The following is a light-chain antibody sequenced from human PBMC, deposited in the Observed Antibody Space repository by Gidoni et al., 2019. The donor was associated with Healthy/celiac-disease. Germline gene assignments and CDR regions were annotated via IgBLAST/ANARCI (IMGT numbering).Light chain of an antibody. J-gene: IGLJ2*01. V-gene: IGLV1-40*01. CDR2: GNS. Sequence: QSVLTQPPPVSGAPGQRVTISCTGSSSNIGAGYDVHWYQQLPGTAPKLLVYGNSNRPSGVPDRFSGSKSGTSASLAITGLQAEDEADYYCQSHDSSLSHVVFGGGTKLTVL. CDR1: SSNIGAGYD. CDR3: QSHDSSLSHVV.